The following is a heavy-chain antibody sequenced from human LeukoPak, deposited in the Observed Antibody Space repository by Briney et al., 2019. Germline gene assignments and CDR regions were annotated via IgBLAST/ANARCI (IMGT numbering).Heavy chain of an antibody. V-gene: IGHV3-33*01. CDR1: GFTFSSYG. CDR2: IWYDGSSK. D-gene: IGHD5-12*01. J-gene: IGHJ6*04. CDR3: ARDTIVATIPYYYYGMDV. Sequence: GGSLRLSCAASGFTFSSYGMHWVRQAPGKGLEWVAVIWYDGSSKYYADSVKGRFTISRDNSKNTLYPQMNSLRAEDTAVYYCARDTIVATIPYYYYGMDVWGKGTTVTISS.